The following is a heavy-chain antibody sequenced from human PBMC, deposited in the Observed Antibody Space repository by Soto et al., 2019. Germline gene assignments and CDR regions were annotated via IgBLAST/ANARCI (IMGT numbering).Heavy chain of an antibody. J-gene: IGHJ3*01. CDR2: INPKSGGT. Sequence: GASVKVSCKASGYTFTGYYRHWVRQAPGQGLEWVGWINPKSGGTNYSQKFQGWVTMTRDTSINTAYMDLSRLKSDDTAVYYCAILVWTNAFALWGQGTMVTVSS. V-gene: IGHV1-2*04. CDR1: GYTFTGYY. CDR3: AILVWTNAFAL. D-gene: IGHD3-3*01.